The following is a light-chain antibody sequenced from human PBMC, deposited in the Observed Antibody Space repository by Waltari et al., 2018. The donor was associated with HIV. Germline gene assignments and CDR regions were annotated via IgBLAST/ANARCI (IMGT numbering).Light chain of an antibody. V-gene: IGLV2-23*02. Sequence: QSALTQPASVSGSPGQSITISCTGTSSDVGSSNLVSRYQQHPGKAPKLMIYEVSRRPSGVSNRFSGSQSGNTASLTISGLQAEDEADYYCCSYAGSSTPVVFGGGTKLTVL. CDR3: CSYAGSSTPVV. CDR2: EVS. J-gene: IGLJ2*01. CDR1: SSDVGSSNL.